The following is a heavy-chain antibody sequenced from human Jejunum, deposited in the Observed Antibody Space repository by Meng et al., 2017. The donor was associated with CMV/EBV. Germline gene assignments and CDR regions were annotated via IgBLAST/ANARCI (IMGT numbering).Heavy chain of an antibody. V-gene: IGHV4-59*13. CDR1: DDSIGRYY. J-gene: IGHJ4*02. CDR3: ARDWELGY. Sequence: SLTCTVSDDSIGRYYWNWIRRPPRKGLEWIGNIYYSGSTNYNPSLKRRVTISLDTSKNQFSLKVNSVTAADTAVYFCARDWELGYWGQGTLVTVSS. CDR2: IYYSGST. D-gene: IGHD1-26*01.